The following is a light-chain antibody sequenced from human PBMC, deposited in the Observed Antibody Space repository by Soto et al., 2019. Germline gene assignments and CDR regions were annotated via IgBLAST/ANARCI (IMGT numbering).Light chain of an antibody. CDR1: SSNIGNNA. Sequence: QSVLTQPPSVSEAPRQRVTISCSGSSSNIGNNAVSWYQQLPGQAPKIVIYYDNLLTSGVSDRFSGSKSGISASLAISDLQSDDEADYYCASWDDSLNAYVFGPGTKVTVL. J-gene: IGLJ1*01. V-gene: IGLV1-36*01. CDR3: ASWDDSLNAYV. CDR2: YDN.